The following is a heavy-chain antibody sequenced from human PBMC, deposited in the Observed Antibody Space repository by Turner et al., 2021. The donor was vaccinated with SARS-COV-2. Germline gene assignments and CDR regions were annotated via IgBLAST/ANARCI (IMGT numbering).Heavy chain of an antibody. CDR3: ARQQTTVTALDY. Sequence: QVQLQESGPGLVMPSETLSRPCTVSGGPISSYYWSWVRQPPGKGLEWIGYIYYSGSARYNPSLKSRVTISVDTSKNQFYLKLSSVTAADTAVYYCARQQTTVTALDYWGQGTLVTVSS. D-gene: IGHD4-17*01. J-gene: IGHJ4*02. CDR1: GGPISSYY. CDR2: IYYSGSA. V-gene: IGHV4-59*08.